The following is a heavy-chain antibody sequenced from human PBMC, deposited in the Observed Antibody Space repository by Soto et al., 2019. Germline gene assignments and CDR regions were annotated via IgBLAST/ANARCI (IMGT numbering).Heavy chain of an antibody. Sequence: PSETLSLTCSVSGGSISRSNYYWAWIRQPPGKGLEWIGSVYHTGNTYYSLSLRSRVAISLDTSKNQFSLRLDAVSAADTATYHCARLGGIAVAGPIYYWGQGTLVTVSS. D-gene: IGHD6-19*01. CDR3: ARLGGIAVAGPIYY. CDR1: GGSISRSNYY. J-gene: IGHJ4*02. CDR2: VYHTGNT. V-gene: IGHV4-39*01.